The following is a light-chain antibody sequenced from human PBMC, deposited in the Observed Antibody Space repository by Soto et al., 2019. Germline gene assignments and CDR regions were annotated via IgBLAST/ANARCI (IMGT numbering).Light chain of an antibody. J-gene: IGLJ1*01. CDR3: QSYDSSLGGNYV. Sequence: QSVLSQPPSVSGAPGQRVTISCTGSSSNIGAGYDAHWFQQGPGTAPKLLIYGSTNRPSGVPDRFSGSKSGTSASLAITGLQAEDEADYYCQSYDSSLGGNYVFGTGTKVTVL. CDR1: SSNIGAGYD. V-gene: IGLV1-40*01. CDR2: GST.